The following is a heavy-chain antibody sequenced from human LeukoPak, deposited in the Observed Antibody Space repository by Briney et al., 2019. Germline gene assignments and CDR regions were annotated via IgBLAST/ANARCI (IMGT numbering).Heavy chain of an antibody. CDR1: GFSVSSNY. V-gene: IGHV3-53*01. CDR2: IYSGGTT. CDR3: ARVASDTRGLYHFDY. D-gene: IGHD2-2*01. J-gene: IGHJ4*02. Sequence: PGGSLRLSCAASGFSVSSNYMSWVRQAPGKGLEWVSLIYSGGTTYYADSVKGRFTISRDNAKNTFYLQMNSLRAEDTAVYYCARVASDTRGLYHFDYWGQGTLVTVSS.